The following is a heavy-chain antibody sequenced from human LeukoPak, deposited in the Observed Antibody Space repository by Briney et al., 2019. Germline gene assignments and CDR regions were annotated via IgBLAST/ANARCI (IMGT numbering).Heavy chain of an antibody. Sequence: SETLSLTCAVYGGSFSGYYWSWLRQSPGKGLEWIGQINHRGSTNYNPSLRSRVTMSIDTSKNQLSLNLRSVTAADTAVFYCARGDQLGGLWGNYQYYFDYWGQGILVTVSS. V-gene: IGHV4-34*01. CDR2: INHRGST. CDR3: ARGDQLGGLWGNYQYYFDY. D-gene: IGHD5-18*01. J-gene: IGHJ4*02. CDR1: GGSFSGYY.